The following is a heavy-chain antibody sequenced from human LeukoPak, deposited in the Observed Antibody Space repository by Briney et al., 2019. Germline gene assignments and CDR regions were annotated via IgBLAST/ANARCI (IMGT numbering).Heavy chain of an antibody. D-gene: IGHD7-27*01. J-gene: IGHJ4*02. V-gene: IGHV3-33*01. Sequence: GRSLRLSCAASGFTFSSYGMHWVRQAPGKGLEWVAVIWYDGSNKYYADSVKGRFTISRDNSKNTLYLQMNSLRAEDTAVYYCARDLNWGRGFDYWGQGTLVTVSS. CDR1: GFTFSSYG. CDR2: IWYDGSNK. CDR3: ARDLNWGRGFDY.